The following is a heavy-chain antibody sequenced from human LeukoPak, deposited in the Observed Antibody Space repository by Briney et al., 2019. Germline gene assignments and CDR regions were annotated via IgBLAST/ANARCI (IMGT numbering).Heavy chain of an antibody. D-gene: IGHD1-26*01. V-gene: IGHV3-11*01. CDR2: ISSSGSTI. CDR1: GFTFSDYY. CDR3: ARIRSGSYSGYYYGMDV. J-gene: IGHJ6*02. Sequence: GGSLRLSCAASGFTFSDYYMSWIRQAPGKGPGWVSYISSSGSTIYYADSVKGRFTISRDNAKNSLYLQMNSLRAEDTAVYYCARIRSGSYSGYYYGMDVWGQGTLVTVSS.